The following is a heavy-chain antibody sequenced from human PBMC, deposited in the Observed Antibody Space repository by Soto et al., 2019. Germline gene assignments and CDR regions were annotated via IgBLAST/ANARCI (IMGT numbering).Heavy chain of an antibody. J-gene: IGHJ4*02. CDR1: GGTFSSYA. CDR2: IIPIFGTA. V-gene: IGHV1-69*13. Sequence: SVKVSCKASGGTFSSYAISWVRQAPGQGLEWMGGIIPIFGTANYAQKFQGRVTITADESTSTAYMELSSLRSEDTAVYYCAREFSNRKAGATLFDYWGQGTLVTVSS. CDR3: AREFSNRKAGATLFDY. D-gene: IGHD1-26*01.